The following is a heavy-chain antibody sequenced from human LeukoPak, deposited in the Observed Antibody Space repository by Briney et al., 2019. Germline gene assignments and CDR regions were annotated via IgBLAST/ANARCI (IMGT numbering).Heavy chain of an antibody. D-gene: IGHD3-22*01. CDR2: IIPIFGTA. Sequence: ASVKVSCKASGGTSSSYAISWVRQAPGQGLEWMGRIIPIFGTANYAQKFQGRVTITTDVSTSTAYMELSSLRSEDTAVYYCASYDYYDSSGYYPFGYWGQGTLVTVSS. CDR1: GGTSSSYA. CDR3: ASYDYYDSSGYYPFGY. J-gene: IGHJ4*02. V-gene: IGHV1-69*05.